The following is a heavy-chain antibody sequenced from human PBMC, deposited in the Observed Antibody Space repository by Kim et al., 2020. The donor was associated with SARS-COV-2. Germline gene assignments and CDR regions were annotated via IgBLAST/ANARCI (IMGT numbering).Heavy chain of an antibody. CDR2: IYYSGST. V-gene: IGHV4-59*13. Sequence: SETLSLTCTVSGGSISSYYWSWIRQPPGKGLEWIGYIYYSGSTNYNPSLKSRVTISVDTSKNQFSLKLSSVTAADTAVYYCARVPLPYYGSGNYYYGMDVWGQGTTVTVSS. CDR1: GGSISSYY. CDR3: ARVPLPYYGSGNYYYGMDV. J-gene: IGHJ6*02. D-gene: IGHD3-10*01.